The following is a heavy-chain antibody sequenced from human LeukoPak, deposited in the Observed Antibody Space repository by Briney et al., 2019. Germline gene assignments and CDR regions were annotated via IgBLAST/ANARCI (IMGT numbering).Heavy chain of an antibody. V-gene: IGHV1-2*02. J-gene: IGHJ4*02. CDR3: ARDLAAAGTLFDY. CDR2: INPNSGGT. D-gene: IGHD6-13*01. Sequence: ASVKVSCKASGYTFTGYYMHWVRQAPGQGLEWMGWINPNSGGTNYAQKFQGRVTMTRDTSISAAYMELSRLRSDDTAVYYCARDLAAAGTLFDYWGQGTLVTVSS. CDR1: GYTFTGYY.